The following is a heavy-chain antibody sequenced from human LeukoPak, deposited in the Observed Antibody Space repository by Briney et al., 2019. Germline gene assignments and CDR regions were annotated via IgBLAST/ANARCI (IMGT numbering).Heavy chain of an antibody. V-gene: IGHV3-9*03. CDR2: ISWNSGSI. Sequence: GRSLRLSCAASGFTFDDYAMHWVRQAPGKGLEWVSGISWNSGSIGYADSVKGRFTISRDNAKNSLYLQMNSLRAEDMALYYCAKSPLGPYYYVDVWGKGTTVTVSS. CDR1: GFTFDDYA. J-gene: IGHJ6*03. CDR3: AKSPLGPYYYVDV.